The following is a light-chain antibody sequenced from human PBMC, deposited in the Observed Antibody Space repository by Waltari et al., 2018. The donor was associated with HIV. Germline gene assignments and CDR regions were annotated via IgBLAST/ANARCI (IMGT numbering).Light chain of an antibody. CDR1: DVGTKS. CDR3: QVWDSNSDHYV. J-gene: IGLJ1*01. V-gene: IGLV3-21*04. CDR2: FDG. Sequence: SYVLTQPPSVSVAPGETARITCGGSDVGTKSVHWYQQKPGQAPVLVIFFDGDRSSGIPDRLSGSDSGNTATLTISGVEAGDEADYYCQVWDSNSDHYVFGTGTRVTVL.